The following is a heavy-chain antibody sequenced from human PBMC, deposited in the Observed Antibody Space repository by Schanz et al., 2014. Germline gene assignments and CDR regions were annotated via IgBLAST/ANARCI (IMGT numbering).Heavy chain of an antibody. CDR1: GFTFSGYA. J-gene: IGHJ4*02. CDR2: IVGGGGRT. CDR3: AKDRGDGYSNGIFQY. Sequence: EVQLLESGGGLVQPGGSLRISCAASGFTFSGYAMSWVRQAPGKGLEWVSSIVGGGGRTYYADSVKGRFTISRDNAKNTFYLHMNSLRNEDTAVYFCAKDRGDGYSNGIFQYWGLGILVTVSS. D-gene: IGHD5-18*01. V-gene: IGHV3-23*01.